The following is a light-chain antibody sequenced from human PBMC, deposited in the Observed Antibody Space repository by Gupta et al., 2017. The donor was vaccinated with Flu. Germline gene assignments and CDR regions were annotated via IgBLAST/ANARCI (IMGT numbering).Light chain of an antibody. CDR2: DDT. Sequence: YVLTQPPSGFVARGQTGRITGEGKNIGSKGVHWYQQKPGQAPLLVVYDDTDRPSGIPERFSGSNSGNTATLTIRRVEAGDEADYYCQVWDSSSDHGVFGGGTKVTVL. CDR3: QVWDSSSDHGV. V-gene: IGLV3-21*02. CDR1: NIGSKG. J-gene: IGLJ2*01.